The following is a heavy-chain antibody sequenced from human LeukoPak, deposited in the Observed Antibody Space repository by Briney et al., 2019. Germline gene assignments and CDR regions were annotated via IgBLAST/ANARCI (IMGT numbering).Heavy chain of an antibody. V-gene: IGHV3-15*01. CDR1: GFTFSNAW. D-gene: IGHD2-2*01. J-gene: IGHJ4*02. CDR3: TKDPFVVVPAAMPAVVDDH. Sequence: GGSLRLSCAASGFTFSNAWMSWVRQAPGKGLEWVGRIKSKTDGGTTDYAAPVKGRFTISRDDSKNTLYLQMNSLKTEDTAVYYCTKDPFVVVPAAMPAVVDDHWGQGTLVTVPS. CDR2: IKSKTDGGTT.